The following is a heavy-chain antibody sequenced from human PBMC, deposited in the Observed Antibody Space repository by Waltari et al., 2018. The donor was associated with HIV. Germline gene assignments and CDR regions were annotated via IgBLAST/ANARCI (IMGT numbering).Heavy chain of an antibody. Sequence: EVQLVESGGGLVKPGGSLRLSCSASGFTFRRLSMNWVRQAPGKGLELVSSISSSSSYIYYADSVKGRCTISRDNAKNSLYLQMNSLRAEDTAVYYCARDPRRDPTLYYFDYWGQGTLVTVSS. CDR2: ISSSSSYI. J-gene: IGHJ4*02. CDR3: ARDPRRDPTLYYFDY. CDR1: GFTFRRLS. D-gene: IGHD1-26*01. V-gene: IGHV3-21*01.